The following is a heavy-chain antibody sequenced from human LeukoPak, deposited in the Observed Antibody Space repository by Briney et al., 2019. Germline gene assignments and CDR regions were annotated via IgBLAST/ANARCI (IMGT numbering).Heavy chain of an antibody. CDR1: GGSISSGGYY. J-gene: IGHJ5*02. D-gene: IGHD2-2*01. CDR3: AREIGYCSSTSCSWSNWFDP. V-gene: IGHV4-31*03. Sequence: PSETLSLTCTVSGGSISSGGYYWSWIRQHPGKGLEWIGYIYYSGSTYYSPSLKSRVTISVDTSKNQFSLKLSSVTAADTAVYYCAREIGYCSSTSCSWSNWFDPWGQGTLVTVSS. CDR2: IYYSGST.